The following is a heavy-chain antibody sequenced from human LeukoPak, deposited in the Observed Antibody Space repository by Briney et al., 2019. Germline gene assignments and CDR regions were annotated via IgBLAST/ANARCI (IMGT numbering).Heavy chain of an antibody. V-gene: IGHV1-8*03. J-gene: IGHJ4*02. D-gene: IGHD6-13*01. Sequence: ASVKVSCKASGYTFTSYDINWVRQATGQGLEWMGWMNPNSGNTGYAQKFQGRVTITRNTSISTAYMELSSLRSEDTAVYYCARVAAGGVQPNTHFDYWGQGTLVTVSS. CDR2: MNPNSGNT. CDR3: ARVAAGGVQPNTHFDY. CDR1: GYTFTSYD.